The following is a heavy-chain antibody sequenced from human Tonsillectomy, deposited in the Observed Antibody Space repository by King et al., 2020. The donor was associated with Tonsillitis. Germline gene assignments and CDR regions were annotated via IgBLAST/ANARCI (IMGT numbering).Heavy chain of an antibody. V-gene: IGHV3-30*18. Sequence: VQLVESGGGVVQPGRSLRLSCAASGFTFSSYGMHWVRQAPGKGLEWVAVISYDGRNKYYADSVKGRFTISRDNSKNTVYMDVTSLRAEDTAVYFCAKAVSDPLGTHGDYAFMDVWGQGTTVTVSS. CDR3: AKAVSDPLGTHGDYAFMDV. J-gene: IGHJ6*02. CDR1: GFTFSSYG. CDR2: ISYDGRNK. D-gene: IGHD4-17*01.